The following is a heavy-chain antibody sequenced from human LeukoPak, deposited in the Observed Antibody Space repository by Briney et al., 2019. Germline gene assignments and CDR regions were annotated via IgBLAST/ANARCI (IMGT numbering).Heavy chain of an antibody. Sequence: PSETLSLTCAVYGGSFSGYYWSWIRQPPGKGLEWIGEINHSGSTNYNPSLKSRVTISVDTSKNQFSLKLSSVTAADTAVYYCARGAPPRIVGATNWFDPRGQGTLVTVSS. D-gene: IGHD1-26*01. V-gene: IGHV4-34*01. CDR2: INHSGST. CDR3: ARGAPPRIVGATNWFDP. J-gene: IGHJ5*02. CDR1: GGSFSGYY.